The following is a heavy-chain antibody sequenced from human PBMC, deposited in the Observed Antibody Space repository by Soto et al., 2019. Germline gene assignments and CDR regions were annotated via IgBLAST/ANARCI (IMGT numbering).Heavy chain of an antibody. Sequence: QVRLVQSGAEVEKPGASVKVSCKASGYSFSNYAVHWGRQAPGQRREWMGWVNAGNGNTRYSQNFQGRVTITRDTSARTAYLELSSLRSEDTAVYYCARGHLAVVPVASWYYYMDVWGKGTTVTVSS. CDR3: ARGHLAVVPVASWYYYMDV. J-gene: IGHJ6*03. V-gene: IGHV1-3*01. CDR1: GYSFSNYA. CDR2: VNAGNGNT. D-gene: IGHD2-2*01.